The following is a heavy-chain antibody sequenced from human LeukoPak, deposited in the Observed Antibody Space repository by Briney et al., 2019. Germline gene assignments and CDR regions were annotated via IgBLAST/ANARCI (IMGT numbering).Heavy chain of an antibody. V-gene: IGHV3-74*01. D-gene: IGHD3-10*02. Sequence: PGGSLRLSCAASRFTFSVHWMHWVRQAPGKGLEWVSRINPDESDKAYADSVKGRFTISRDNAKNTLYLQMNSLRAEDTAVYYCARDRVATIFTYHPMFDSRGPGTLVTVSS. CDR1: RFTFSVHW. J-gene: IGHJ5*01. CDR3: ARDRVATIFTYHPMFDS. CDR2: INPDESDK.